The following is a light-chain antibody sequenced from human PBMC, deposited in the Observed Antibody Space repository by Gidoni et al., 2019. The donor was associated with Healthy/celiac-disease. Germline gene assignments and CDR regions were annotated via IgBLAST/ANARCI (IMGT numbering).Light chain of an antibody. Sequence: DIQMTQSPSPLSASVGDRVTITCRASQSISSRLAWYQQKPGKAPTLLIYKASSLESGVPSRFSGSGSGTEFTLTISSLQLDDVATYYCQQYRTWTFGQGTKVEIK. CDR3: QQYRTWT. CDR2: KAS. CDR1: QSISSR. J-gene: IGKJ1*01. V-gene: IGKV1-5*03.